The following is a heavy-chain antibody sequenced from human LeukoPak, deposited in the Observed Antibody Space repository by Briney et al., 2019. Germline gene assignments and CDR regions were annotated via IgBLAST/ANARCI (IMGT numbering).Heavy chain of an antibody. D-gene: IGHD4-23*01. CDR3: ARDRAFVDYGGTRDPEAFDL. Sequence: PSQTLSLTCTVSGGSISSGSYYWSWIRQPAGKGLEWIGRIYTSGSTNYNPSLKSRVTISVDTSKNQFSLKLSSVTAADTAVYYCARDRAFVDYGGTRDPEAFDLWGRGTLVTVSS. CDR2: IYTSGST. V-gene: IGHV4-61*02. J-gene: IGHJ2*01. CDR1: GGSISSGSYY.